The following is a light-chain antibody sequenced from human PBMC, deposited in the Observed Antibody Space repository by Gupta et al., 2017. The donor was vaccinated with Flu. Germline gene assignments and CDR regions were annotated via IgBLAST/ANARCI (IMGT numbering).Light chain of an antibody. CDR3: RQRSNWPPT. CDR2: DAS. J-gene: IGKJ4*01. CDR1: QSVDTS. Sequence: PGERAILSCRAVQSVDTSLAWYQHKPGQAPRLLIYDASKRAPGTPVRFSGSGSGTHFTLTINSLQPEDSAVYYCRQRSNWPPTFGGGTKVEI. V-gene: IGKV3-11*01.